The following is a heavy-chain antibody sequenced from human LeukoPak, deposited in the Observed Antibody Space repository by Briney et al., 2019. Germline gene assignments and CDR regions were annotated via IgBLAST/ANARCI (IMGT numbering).Heavy chain of an antibody. J-gene: IGHJ4*02. V-gene: IGHV3-23*01. CDR1: GFTSGIYA. CDR3: GKEVERHFDLKY. CDR2: FSGGGDS. Sequence: GGSLRLSCAAYGFTSGIYAMSWVRQAPGKGLEWVSAFSGGGDSFYADSVKGRFTISRDTSNKILYLHMSSLRAEDTAVYFCGKEVERHFDLKYWGQGTLVTVSS.